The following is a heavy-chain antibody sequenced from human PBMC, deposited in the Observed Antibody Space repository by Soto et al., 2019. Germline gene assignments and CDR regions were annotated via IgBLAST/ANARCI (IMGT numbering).Heavy chain of an antibody. Sequence: GGSLRLSCAASGFTLRTYTMNWVRQAPGKGLEWVSSISISSSDRYYADSVRGRFTISRDNAKNALYLQMNSLRADDTAVYFCVGGMNPLFGGQGTLVTVSS. J-gene: IGHJ4*01. CDR1: GFTLRTYT. V-gene: IGHV3-21*06. CDR2: ISISSSDR. CDR3: VGGMNPLF.